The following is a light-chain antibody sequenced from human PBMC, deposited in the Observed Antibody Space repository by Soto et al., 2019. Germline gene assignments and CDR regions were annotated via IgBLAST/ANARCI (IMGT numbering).Light chain of an antibody. CDR3: QHYNSYSEA. CDR1: QGISTA. J-gene: IGKJ1*01. CDR2: DAS. V-gene: IGKV1-13*02. Sequence: AIQLTQSPSSLSASVGDRVTITCRASQGISTALAWYQQTPGKPPKLLILDASSLETGVPSRFSGSGSGTDFTLTISSLQPEDVATYYCQHYNSYSEAFGQGTKV.